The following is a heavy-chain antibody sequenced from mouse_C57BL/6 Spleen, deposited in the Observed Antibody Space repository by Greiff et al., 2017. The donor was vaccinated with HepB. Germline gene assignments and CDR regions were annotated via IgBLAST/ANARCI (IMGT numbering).Heavy chain of an antibody. D-gene: IGHD2-13*01. CDR3: ARGTMVTVWYCDV. J-gene: IGHJ1*03. CDR1: GYTFTDYY. V-gene: IGHV1-26*01. CDR2: INPNNGGT. Sequence: EVQLQQSGPELVKPGASVKISCKASGYTFTDYYMNWVKQSHGKSLEWIGDINPNNGGTSYNQKFKGKATLTVDKSSSTAYMELRSLTSEDSAVYYCARGTMVTVWYCDVWGTGTTVTVSS.